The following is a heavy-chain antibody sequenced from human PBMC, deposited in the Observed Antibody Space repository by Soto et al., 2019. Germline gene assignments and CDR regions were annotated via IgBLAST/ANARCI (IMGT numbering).Heavy chain of an antibody. D-gene: IGHD2-21*01. Sequence: GGSLRLSCAASGFTFTDYYMTWIRQAPGKGLEWVSYINSRGNVIHYADSVKGRFTISRDNAKNSLYLQMNSLRAEDTAVYYWAREARRVESWLGWGYYLDPWGQG. CDR2: INSRGNVI. V-gene: IGHV3-11*04. CDR3: AREARRVESWLGWGYYLDP. CDR1: GFTFTDYY. J-gene: IGHJ5*02.